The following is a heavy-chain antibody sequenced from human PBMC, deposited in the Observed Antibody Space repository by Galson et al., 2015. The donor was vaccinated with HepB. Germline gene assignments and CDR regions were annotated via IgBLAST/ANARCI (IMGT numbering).Heavy chain of an antibody. CDR1: GYSLTQLS. D-gene: IGHD3-16*01. CDR2: FDPEEGKT. CDR3: SAGGSETYN. V-gene: IGHV1-24*01. J-gene: IGHJ4*02. Sequence: SVKVSCKVSGYSLTQLSMHWARQAPGKGLEWMGGFDPEEGKTVYAQKFQGRVTMTGDTSTDTAYMELSRLRSEDTAVYYCSAGGSETYNWGQGTLVTVSS.